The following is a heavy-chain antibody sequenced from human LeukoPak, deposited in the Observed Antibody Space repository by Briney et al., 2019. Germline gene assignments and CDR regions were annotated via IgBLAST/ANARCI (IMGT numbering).Heavy chain of an antibody. V-gene: IGHV4-31*03. CDR2: IHYSGRT. J-gene: IGHJ4*02. D-gene: IGHD6-6*01. Sequence: SETLSLTCTVSGGSISSGGYYWSWIRQHPGKDLEWMGYIHYSGRTYYNPSLESRVIISLDTSKNQFSLKLSSVTAADTAVYYCARRSSSSGYFDYWGQGTLVTVSS. CDR1: GGSISSGGYY. CDR3: ARRSSSSGYFDY.